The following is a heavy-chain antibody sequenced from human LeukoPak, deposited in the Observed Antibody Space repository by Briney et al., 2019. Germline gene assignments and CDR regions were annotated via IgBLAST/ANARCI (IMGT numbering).Heavy chain of an antibody. J-gene: IGHJ4*02. D-gene: IGHD3-22*01. Sequence: GGSLRLSCAASGFTFSSYSMNWVRQAPGKGLEWVSSISSSSSYIYYADSVKGRFTISRDNAKNSLYLQMNSLRAEDTAVYYCAISYYDSSGYFGYWGQGTLVTVSS. CDR2: ISSSSSYI. CDR1: GFTFSSYS. CDR3: AISYYDSSGYFGY. V-gene: IGHV3-21*01.